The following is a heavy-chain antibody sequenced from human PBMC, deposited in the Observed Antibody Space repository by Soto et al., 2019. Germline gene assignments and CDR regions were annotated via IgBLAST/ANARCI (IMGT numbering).Heavy chain of an antibody. Sequence: SETLSLTCTVSGGSISSYYWSWVRQPPGKGLEWIGYIYFRGTTNYNPSLKSRVTMSADTSKNQFSLKLRSVTAADTAVYYCARDQLWFGEGPAGMDVWGQGTTVTVS. CDR3: ARDQLWFGEGPAGMDV. J-gene: IGHJ6*02. CDR1: GGSISSYY. V-gene: IGHV4-59*01. D-gene: IGHD3-10*01. CDR2: IYFRGTT.